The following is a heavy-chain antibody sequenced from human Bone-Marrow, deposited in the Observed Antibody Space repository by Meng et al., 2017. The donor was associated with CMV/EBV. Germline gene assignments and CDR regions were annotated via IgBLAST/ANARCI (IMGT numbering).Heavy chain of an antibody. Sequence: GYTFTRYDINLVRQATGQGLEWMGWMNPNSGNTGYAQKFQGRVTMTRNTSISTAYMELSSLRSEDTAVYYCATDLRCSSTSCYEVLWGQGTLVTVSS. CDR3: ATDLRCSSTSCYEVL. J-gene: IGHJ4*02. V-gene: IGHV1-8*01. D-gene: IGHD2-2*01. CDR2: MNPNSGNT. CDR1: GYTFTRYD.